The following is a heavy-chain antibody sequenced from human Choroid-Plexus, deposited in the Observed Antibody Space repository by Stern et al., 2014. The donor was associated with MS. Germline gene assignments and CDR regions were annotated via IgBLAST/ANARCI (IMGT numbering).Heavy chain of an antibody. CDR1: GFTFGSCA. Sequence: QVQLVQSGGGVVQPGRPLRLSCVASGFTFGSCAMHWVRQAPGKGLEWVAGVSYDGSNKYYGDSVKGRFTISRDNSQNTLYMQMSSLRPEDTAVYYCAKDRKYLTYFFDHWGQGSLVTVSS. D-gene: IGHD2/OR15-2a*01. CDR2: VSYDGSNK. V-gene: IGHV3-30*18. J-gene: IGHJ5*02. CDR3: AKDRKYLTYFFDH.